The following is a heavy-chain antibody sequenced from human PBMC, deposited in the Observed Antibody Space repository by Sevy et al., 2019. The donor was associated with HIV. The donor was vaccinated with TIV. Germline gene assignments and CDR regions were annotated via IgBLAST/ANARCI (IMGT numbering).Heavy chain of an antibody. Sequence: ASVKVSCKASGGTFSSYAISWVRHAPGQGLEWMGGIIPIFRTANYAQKFQGRVTITADESTSTAYMELSSLRSEDTAVYYCARDKPGAGAGTPPYGMDVWGQGTTVTVSS. CDR3: ARDKPGAGAGTPPYGMDV. CDR1: GGTFSSYA. V-gene: IGHV1-69*13. CDR2: IIPIFRTA. J-gene: IGHJ6*02. D-gene: IGHD1-1*01.